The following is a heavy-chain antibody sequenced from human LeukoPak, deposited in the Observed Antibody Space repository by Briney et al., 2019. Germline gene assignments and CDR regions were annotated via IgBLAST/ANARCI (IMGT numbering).Heavy chain of an antibody. CDR3: ASEGELGYGYFY. Sequence: GGSLRLSCAASGFTFNKYWMTWVRQAPGKGLEWVANIKQDGSEKNYVDSVKGRFAVSRDNAKNSLYLQMNSLRLEDTAVYYCASEGELGYGYFYWGQGILVTVSS. D-gene: IGHD5-18*01. CDR1: GFTFNKYW. J-gene: IGHJ4*02. CDR2: IKQDGSEK. V-gene: IGHV3-7*01.